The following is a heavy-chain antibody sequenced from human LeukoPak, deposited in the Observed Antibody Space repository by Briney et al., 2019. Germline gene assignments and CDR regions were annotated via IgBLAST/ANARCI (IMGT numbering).Heavy chain of an antibody. V-gene: IGHV4-38-2*01. Sequence: SETLSLTCAVSGYSISSGYYWGWIRQPPGKGLEWIGSIYHSGSTYYNPSLKSRVTISVDTSKNQFSLKLSSVTAADTAVYYCHGLSMVRGVIQDHWGQGTLVTVSS. CDR1: GYSISSGYY. J-gene: IGHJ4*02. D-gene: IGHD3-10*01. CDR2: IYHSGST. CDR3: HGLSMVRGVIQDH.